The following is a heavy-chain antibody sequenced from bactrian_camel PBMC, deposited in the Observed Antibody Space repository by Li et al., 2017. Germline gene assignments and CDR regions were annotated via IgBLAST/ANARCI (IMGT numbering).Heavy chain of an antibody. D-gene: IGHD4*01. CDR2: IFASGIIT. V-gene: IGHV3S40*01. CDR1: GFTTSNAY. J-gene: IGHJ6*01. Sequence: DVQLVESGGGLVQPGGSLRLSCVVSGFTTSNAYISWVRQAPGKGLVLVSGIFASGIITYYLDSVKHRFTISRDNAKNTVYLQMNSLKPEDTAVYYCVREQKSGDYAPAFGYWGQGTQVTVS. CDR3: VREQKSGDYAPAFGY.